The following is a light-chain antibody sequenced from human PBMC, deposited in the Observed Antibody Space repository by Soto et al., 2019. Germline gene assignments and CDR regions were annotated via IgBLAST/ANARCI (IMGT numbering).Light chain of an antibody. CDR3: QHYNSYSEA. Sequence: DSQITQSPSTLCVSGGDRVTITFRASQTISSWLAWYQQKPGKAPKLLIYKASTLKSGVPSRFSGSGSGTEFTLTISSLQPDDFATYYCQHYNSYSEAFGQGTKVDIK. CDR2: KAS. CDR1: QTISSW. J-gene: IGKJ1*01. V-gene: IGKV1-5*03.